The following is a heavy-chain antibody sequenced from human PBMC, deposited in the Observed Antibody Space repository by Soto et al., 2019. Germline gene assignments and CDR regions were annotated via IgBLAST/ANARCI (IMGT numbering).Heavy chain of an antibody. J-gene: IGHJ3*02. Sequence: PGESLKISCRGSGYSFTTFWIAWVRQMPGKGLEWIGIIYPGDSDTRYSPSFRGQVTISADKSISTAYLQWSSLKASDTAMYYCARPIYYYDYGGPVSPADFDIWGQGTLV. CDR2: IYPGDSDT. CDR1: GYSFTTFW. V-gene: IGHV5-51*01. D-gene: IGHD3-22*01. CDR3: ARPIYYYDYGGPVSPADFDI.